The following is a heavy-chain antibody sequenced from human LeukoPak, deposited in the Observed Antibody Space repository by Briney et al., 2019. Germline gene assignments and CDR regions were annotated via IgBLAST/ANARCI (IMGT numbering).Heavy chain of an antibody. D-gene: IGHD3-22*01. CDR1: GFTFSYYA. V-gene: IGHV3-30*18. CDR2: ISYDGTNK. CDR3: AKGGYYASSGSYAFDI. J-gene: IGHJ3*02. Sequence: GGSLRLSCAASGFTFSYYAMHWVRQAPGKGLDWVAVISYDGTNKYYADSVKGRFTISRDNSKNTLSLQMNSLRAEDTAVYYCAKGGYYASSGSYAFDIWGQGTVVTVSS.